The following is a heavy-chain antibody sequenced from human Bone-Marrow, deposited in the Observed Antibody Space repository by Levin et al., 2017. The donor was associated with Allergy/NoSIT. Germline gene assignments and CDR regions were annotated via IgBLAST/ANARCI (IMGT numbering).Heavy chain of an antibody. Sequence: PGGSLRLSCAASGFTFSSYAMHWVRQAPGKGLEWVAVISYDVSNKYSADSVKGRFTISRDNSKNTLYLQMNSLRAEDTAVYYCARDYYYGSGSLTYYFDYWGQGTLVTVSS. V-gene: IGHV3-30-3*01. J-gene: IGHJ4*02. CDR1: GFTFSSYA. CDR2: ISYDVSNK. CDR3: ARDYYYGSGSLTYYFDY. D-gene: IGHD3-10*01.